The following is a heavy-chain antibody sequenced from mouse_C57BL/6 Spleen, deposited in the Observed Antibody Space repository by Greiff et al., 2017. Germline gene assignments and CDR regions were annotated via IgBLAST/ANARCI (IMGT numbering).Heavy chain of an antibody. CDR2: IYPGDGDT. CDR1: GYAFSSSW. D-gene: IGHD4-1*01. Sequence: VQLQEPGPELVKPGASVKISCKASGYAFSSSWMNWVKQRPGKGLEWIGRIYPGDGDTNYNGKFKGKATLTADKSSSTAYMQLSSLTSEDSAVYFCARSIWGAMDYWGQGTSVTVSS. V-gene: IGHV1-82*01. J-gene: IGHJ4*01. CDR3: ARSIWGAMDY.